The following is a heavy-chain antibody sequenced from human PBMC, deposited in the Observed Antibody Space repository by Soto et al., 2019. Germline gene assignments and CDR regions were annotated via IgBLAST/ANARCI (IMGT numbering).Heavy chain of an antibody. D-gene: IGHD3-3*01. J-gene: IGHJ4*02. Sequence: GGSLRLSCTASGFTFGDYARSWFRQAPGKGLEWVGFIRSKAYGGTTEYAASVKGRFTISRDDSKSIAYLQMNSLKTEDTAVYYCTRDHAIFGVVNFDYWGQGTLVTVSS. CDR2: IRSKAYGGTT. V-gene: IGHV3-49*03. CDR3: TRDHAIFGVVNFDY. CDR1: GFTFGDYA.